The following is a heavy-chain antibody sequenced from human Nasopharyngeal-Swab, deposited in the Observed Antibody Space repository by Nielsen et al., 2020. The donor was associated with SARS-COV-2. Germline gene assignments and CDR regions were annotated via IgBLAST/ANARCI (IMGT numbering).Heavy chain of an antibody. CDR2: IWFDGSST. CDR3: ARALLPTLRTLYYYYYGMDV. Sequence: VRQAPGKRLEWVALIWFDGSSTYYADSVKGRFTISRDNSKNTLYLQMNSLRAEDTAVYYCARALLPTLRTLYYYYYGMDVWGQGTTVTVSS. V-gene: IGHV3-33*01. D-gene: IGHD2-15*01. J-gene: IGHJ6*02.